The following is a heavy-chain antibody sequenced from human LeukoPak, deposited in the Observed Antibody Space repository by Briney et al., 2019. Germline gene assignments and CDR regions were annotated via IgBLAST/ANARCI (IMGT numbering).Heavy chain of an antibody. D-gene: IGHD2-15*01. Sequence: GGSLRLSCAVSGFTFSSYSMNWVRQAPGKGLEWVSHISSSSSTMYYADSVKGRFTISRDNAKNSLHLQMSSLRDEDTAVYYCVRLTGYCSGGSCAMDVWGQGNPGHRLR. V-gene: IGHV3-48*02. J-gene: IGHJ4*02. CDR3: VRLTGYCSGGSCAMDV. CDR1: GFTFSSYS. CDR2: ISSSSSTM.